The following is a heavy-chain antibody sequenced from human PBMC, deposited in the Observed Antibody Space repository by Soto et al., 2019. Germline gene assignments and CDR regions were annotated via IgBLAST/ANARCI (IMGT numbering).Heavy chain of an antibody. J-gene: IGHJ4*02. D-gene: IGHD1-26*01. CDR1: GFTFSNCA. CDR3: AKAIEGAWEPNDY. V-gene: IGHV3-23*01. CDR2: ISRAGSNI. Sequence: EVQLLESGGGVVQPGGSLRLSCAASGFTFSNCAMKWVRQAPGKGLEWVSDISRAGSNIYYADSVKGRFTISRDNSKNTLYLEMNGLRAEDTAVYYCAKAIEGAWEPNDYWGQGTLVTVSS.